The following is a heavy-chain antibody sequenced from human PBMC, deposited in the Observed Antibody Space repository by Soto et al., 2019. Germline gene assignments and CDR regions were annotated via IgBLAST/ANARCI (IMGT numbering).Heavy chain of an antibody. CDR2: IYYTGTT. D-gene: IGHD3-22*01. J-gene: IGHJ4*01. Sequence: SETLSLTCTVSDSPISSYYWGWFRQPPGLGLEWVGYIYYTGTTTYNPSLRSRVAISLDASKSQFSLNLRSATAADTAVYYCARLGGYYQAFDHWGHGALVTVS. V-gene: IGHV4-59*08. CDR1: DSPISSYY. CDR3: ARLGGYYQAFDH.